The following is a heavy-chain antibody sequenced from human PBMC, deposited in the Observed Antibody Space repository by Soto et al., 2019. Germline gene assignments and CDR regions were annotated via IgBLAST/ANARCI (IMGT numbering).Heavy chain of an antibody. J-gene: IGHJ6*02. D-gene: IGHD3-9*01. V-gene: IGHV1-18*01. CDR2: ISTYTGDT. Sequence: GASVKVSCKTSGYTFTGFDINWVRQAPGQGLEWMGWISTYTGDTDYAQKFQGRVTMTTDTSTSTAYMDVSSLRSDDTAVYYCARPLPNDWLSSGLDVWGQGTPVPVSS. CDR3: ARPLPNDWLSSGLDV. CDR1: GYTFTGFD.